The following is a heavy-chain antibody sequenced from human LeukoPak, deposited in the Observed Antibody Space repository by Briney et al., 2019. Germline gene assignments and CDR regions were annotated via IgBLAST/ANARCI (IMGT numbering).Heavy chain of an antibody. J-gene: IGHJ5*02. D-gene: IGHD6-19*01. CDR3: ARDYSSGWYGEGFDP. Sequence: ASVKVSCKASGYTFTSCDINWVRQATGQGLEWMGWMNPSSGNTGYAQKFQGRVTMTRNTSISTAYMELSSLRSEDTAAYYCARDYSSGWYGEGFDPWGQGTLVTVSS. CDR2: MNPSSGNT. V-gene: IGHV1-8*01. CDR1: GYTFTSCD.